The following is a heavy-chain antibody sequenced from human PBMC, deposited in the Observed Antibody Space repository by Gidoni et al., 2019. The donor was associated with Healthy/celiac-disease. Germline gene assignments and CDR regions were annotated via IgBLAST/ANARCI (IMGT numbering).Heavy chain of an antibody. J-gene: IGHJ3*02. Sequence: EVQLVESGGGLVKPGGSLRLSCAASGFTFSSYSMNWVRQAPGKGLEWVSSISSSSSYIYYADSVKGRFTISRDNAKNSLYLQMNSLRAEDTAVYYCASSGPASHDAFDIWGQGTMVTVSS. V-gene: IGHV3-21*01. CDR2: ISSSSSYI. CDR1: GFTFSSYS. CDR3: ASSGPASHDAFDI. D-gene: IGHD2-2*01.